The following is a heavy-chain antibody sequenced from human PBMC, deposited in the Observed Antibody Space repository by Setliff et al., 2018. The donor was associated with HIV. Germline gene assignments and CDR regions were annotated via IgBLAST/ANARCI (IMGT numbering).Heavy chain of an antibody. V-gene: IGHV2-5*02. J-gene: IGHJ4*02. Sequence: ASGPTLVNPTQALTLTCTFSGFSLSSNGEAVGWIRQPPGGALEWLAIIYWDDFEHFNPSLQNRLIITKDASKNQAVLTMTNMHPAETATYYCAHRVTDPVPYYDSSGYFDYWCQGTLVTVSS. D-gene: IGHD3-22*01. CDR1: GFSLSSNGEA. CDR2: IYWDDFE. CDR3: AHRVTDPVPYYDSSGYFDY.